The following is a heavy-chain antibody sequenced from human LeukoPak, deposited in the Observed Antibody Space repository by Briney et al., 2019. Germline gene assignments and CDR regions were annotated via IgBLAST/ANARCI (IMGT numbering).Heavy chain of an antibody. D-gene: IGHD3-3*01. CDR2: ISYDGSNK. Sequence: PGGSLRLSCAASGFTFSSYAMHWVRQAPGKGLEWVADISYDGSNKYYADSVKGRFTSSRDNSKNTLYLQMNSLRAEDTAVYYCAREERTFGVVIDYWGQGTLVTVSS. V-gene: IGHV3-30*01. CDR3: AREERTFGVVIDY. J-gene: IGHJ4*02. CDR1: GFTFSSYA.